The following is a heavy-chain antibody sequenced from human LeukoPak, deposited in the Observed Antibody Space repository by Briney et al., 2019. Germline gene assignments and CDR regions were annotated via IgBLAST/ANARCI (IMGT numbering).Heavy chain of an antibody. D-gene: IGHD1-1*01. CDR3: ARVQLERSGEPFDY. Sequence: WASVKVSCKASGYTFTGYGISWVRQAPGQGLEWMGWISAYNGNTNYAQKLQGRVTMTTDTSTSTAYMELRSLRSDDTAVYYCARVQLERSGEPFDYWGQGTLVTVSS. CDR2: ISAYNGNT. CDR1: GYTFTGYG. J-gene: IGHJ4*02. V-gene: IGHV1-18*01.